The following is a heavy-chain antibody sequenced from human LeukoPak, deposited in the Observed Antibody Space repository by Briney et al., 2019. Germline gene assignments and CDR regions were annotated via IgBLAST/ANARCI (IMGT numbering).Heavy chain of an antibody. CDR3: ARGYSGYDREDYYYYYMDV. D-gene: IGHD5-12*01. J-gene: IGHJ6*03. CDR2: IIPIFGTA. Sequence: SVKVSCKASGGTLSSYAISRVRQAPGQGLEWMGGIIPIFGTANYAQKFQGRVTITTDESTSTAYMELSSLRSEDTAVYYCARGYSGYDREDYYYYYMDVWGKGTTVTVSS. CDR1: GGTLSSYA. V-gene: IGHV1-69*05.